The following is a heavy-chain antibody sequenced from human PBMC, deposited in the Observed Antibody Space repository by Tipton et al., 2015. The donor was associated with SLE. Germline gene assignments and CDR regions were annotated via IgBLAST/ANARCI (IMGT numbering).Heavy chain of an antibody. CDR3: VGAYSSGWYGMDV. CDR1: GGSISSYY. V-gene: IGHV4-59*04. D-gene: IGHD6-19*01. J-gene: IGHJ6*02. CDR2: IYYSGST. Sequence: TLSLTCTVSGGSISSYYWSWIRQPPGKGLEWIGSIYYSGSTYYNPSLKSRVTISVDTSKNQFSLKLRSVTAADTAVYYCVGAYSSGWYGMDVWGQGTTVTVSS.